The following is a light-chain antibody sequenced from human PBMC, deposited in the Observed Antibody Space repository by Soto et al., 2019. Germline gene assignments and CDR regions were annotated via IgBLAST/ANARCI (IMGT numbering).Light chain of an antibody. V-gene: IGKV3-20*01. CDR1: QSVSSSY. CDR2: GAS. CDR3: QQYNSPPYT. J-gene: IGKJ2*01. Sequence: EIVLTQSPGTLSLSPGERATLSCRASQSVSSSYLAWYQQKPGQAPRLIMYGASSRATGIPDRLSGSGSGTDFSLTISRLEQEDFAVYYCQQYNSPPYTFGQGTRLEIK.